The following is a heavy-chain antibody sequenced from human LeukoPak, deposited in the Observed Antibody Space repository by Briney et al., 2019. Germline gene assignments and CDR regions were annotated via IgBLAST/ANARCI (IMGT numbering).Heavy chain of an antibody. CDR2: INSDGSST. CDR3: ARASYGGYDYDY. J-gene: IGHJ4*02. D-gene: IGHD5-12*01. Sequence: VGSLSLSCAASGFTFSSYWMHWVRQAPRKGLVWVSRINSDGSSTSYADSVKGRFTISRDNAKNTLYLQMNSLRAEDTAVYYCARASYGGYDYDYWGQGTLVTVSS. V-gene: IGHV3-74*01. CDR1: GFTFSSYW.